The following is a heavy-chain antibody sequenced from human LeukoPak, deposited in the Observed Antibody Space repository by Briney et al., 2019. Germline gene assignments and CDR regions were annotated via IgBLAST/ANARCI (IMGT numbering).Heavy chain of an antibody. J-gene: IGHJ3*02. CDR1: GFTVSSNY. Sequence: VQPRGSLRLPCGGPGFTVSSNYMSWVRQGPGKGLEGGSPVYRDGSIYYADSVKGRFTISRDISKNTLYLQMSSLRAEDTAVYYCARGGVVPASMGYAFDIWGPGTMVTVSS. V-gene: IGHV3-66*01. D-gene: IGHD2-2*01. CDR2: VYRDGSI. CDR3: ARGGVVPASMGYAFDI.